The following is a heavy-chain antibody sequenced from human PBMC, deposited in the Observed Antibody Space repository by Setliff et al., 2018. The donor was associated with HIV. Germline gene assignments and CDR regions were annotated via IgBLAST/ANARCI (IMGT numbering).Heavy chain of an antibody. CDR1: GGSIDNYY. Sequence: SETLSLTCIVSGGSIDNYYWNWVRQSPGKGPEWIGNMCLNDKGAITNQNPSLKSRVVMYIDRTKNEFSLNLFSATTADTATYYCARDRGTGWYGYFQHWGQGSQVTVSS. J-gene: IGHJ1*01. D-gene: IGHD6-19*01. V-gene: IGHV4-59*01. CDR2: MCLNDKGAIT. CDR3: ARDRGTGWYGYFQH.